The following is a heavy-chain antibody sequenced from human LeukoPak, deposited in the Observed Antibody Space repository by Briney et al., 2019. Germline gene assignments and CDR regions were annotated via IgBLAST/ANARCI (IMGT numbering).Heavy chain of an antibody. CDR1: GFTFTSYA. CDR3: AKHPGPYGGNPFDS. V-gene: IGHV3-23*01. Sequence: GGSLRLSCAASGFTFTSYALTWVRQAPGKGLEWVATIVARGDGMKYAVSVRGRFTISRDNANSSLFLRMNSLRTEDTALYYCAKHPGPYGGNPFDSWGLGTLVTVSS. CDR2: IVARGDGM. D-gene: IGHD4-23*01. J-gene: IGHJ4*02.